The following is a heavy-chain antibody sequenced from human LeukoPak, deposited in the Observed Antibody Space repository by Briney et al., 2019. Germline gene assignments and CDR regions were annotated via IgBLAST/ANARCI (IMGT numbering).Heavy chain of an antibody. D-gene: IGHD6-6*01. V-gene: IGHV4-61*02. CDR3: AREEYSSSSVDY. CDR2: IYTSGST. J-gene: IGHJ4*02. CDR1: GGSISSGSYY. Sequence: SQTLSLTCSVSGGSISSGSYYWSWIRQPAGKGLEWIGRIYTSGSTNYNPSLKSRVTMSVDTSKNQFSLKLSSVTAADTAVYYCAREEYSSSSVDYWGQGTLVTVSS.